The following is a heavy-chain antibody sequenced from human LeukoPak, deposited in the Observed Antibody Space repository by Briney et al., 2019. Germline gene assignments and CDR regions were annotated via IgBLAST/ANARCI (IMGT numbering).Heavy chain of an antibody. J-gene: IGHJ3*02. CDR3: ARTYCGGDCYYDAFDI. D-gene: IGHD2-21*02. Sequence: ASVKVSCKASGYIFTSYGINWVRQAPGQGLEWMGWINPNSGGTNYAQKFQGRVTMTRDTSISTAYMELSRLRSDDTAVYSCARTYCGGDCYYDAFDIWGQGTMVTVSS. V-gene: IGHV1-2*02. CDR1: GYIFTSYG. CDR2: INPNSGGT.